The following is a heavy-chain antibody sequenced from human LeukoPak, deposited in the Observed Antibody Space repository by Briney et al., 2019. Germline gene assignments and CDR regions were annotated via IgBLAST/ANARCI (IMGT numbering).Heavy chain of an antibody. V-gene: IGHV3-30*02. CDR3: AKDSSGSSWYWDY. J-gene: IGHJ4*02. Sequence: RGSLRMCYEACGFSFSSYGMHWVRQAPGKGQEWVTFIRYDGSNKYYADSVKGRFTISRDNSKNTLYLQMNSLRTEDTAVYYCAKDSSGSSWYWDYWGQGTLVTVSS. D-gene: IGHD6-13*01. CDR2: IRYDGSNK. CDR1: GFSFSSYG.